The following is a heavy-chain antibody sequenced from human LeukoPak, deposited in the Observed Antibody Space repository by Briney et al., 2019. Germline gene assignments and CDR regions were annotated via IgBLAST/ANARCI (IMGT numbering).Heavy chain of an antibody. V-gene: IGHV4-4*02. CDR1: GYSINSGYW. CDR3: ARNGHYSADY. Sequence: PSETLSLTCAVSGYSINSGYWWSWVRQAPGKGLEWIGEIHHGGTTNYNPSLKSRVTISVDTSKNHFSLMLTSVTAADTAVYYCARNGHYSADYWGQGTLVTVSS. J-gene: IGHJ4*02. CDR2: IHHGGTT. D-gene: IGHD4-17*01.